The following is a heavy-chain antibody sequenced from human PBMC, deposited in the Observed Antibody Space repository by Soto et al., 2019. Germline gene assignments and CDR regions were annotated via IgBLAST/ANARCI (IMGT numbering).Heavy chain of an antibody. CDR3: VKDRGATIKNVVIDV. CDR2: ISSNGGST. V-gene: IGHV3-64D*08. CDR1: GFTFSSNA. J-gene: IGHJ6*02. D-gene: IGHD1-26*01. Sequence: GGSLRLSCSASGFTFSSNAMHWVRQAPGKGLEYVSAISSNGGSTYYADSVKDRFTISRDNSKNTLYLQMSSPRTDDTAVYYCVKDRGATIKNVVIDVWGQGTTVTGSS.